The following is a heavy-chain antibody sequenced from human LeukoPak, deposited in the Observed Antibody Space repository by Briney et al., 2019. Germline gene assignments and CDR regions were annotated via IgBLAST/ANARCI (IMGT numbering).Heavy chain of an antibody. J-gene: IGHJ4*02. CDR1: GLTFSSYA. D-gene: IGHD1-1*01. V-gene: IGHV3-48*04. Sequence: GGSLRLSCAASGLTFSSYAMSWVRQAPGKGLEWVSYISSSSNTKYYADSVKGRFTIYRDNAKNSLYLQTNSLRAEDTAVYYCTRSRAGTTSPYDYWGQGTLVTVSS. CDR3: TRSRAGTTSPYDY. CDR2: ISSSSNTK.